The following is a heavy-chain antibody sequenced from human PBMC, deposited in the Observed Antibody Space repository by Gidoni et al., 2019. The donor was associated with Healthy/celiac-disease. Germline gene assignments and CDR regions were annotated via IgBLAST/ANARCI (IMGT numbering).Heavy chain of an antibody. J-gene: IGHJ4*02. Sequence: QVQLQQRGAGLLKPSETLSLTCAVYGGSFSGYYWRWIRQPPGKGLEWIGEINHSGSTNYNPSLKSRVTISVDTSKNQFSLKLSSVTAADTAVYYCARGRSVTAILYYFDYWGQGTLVTVSS. CDR1: GGSFSGYY. CDR3: ARGRSVTAILYYFDY. V-gene: IGHV4-34*01. CDR2: INHSGST. D-gene: IGHD2-21*02.